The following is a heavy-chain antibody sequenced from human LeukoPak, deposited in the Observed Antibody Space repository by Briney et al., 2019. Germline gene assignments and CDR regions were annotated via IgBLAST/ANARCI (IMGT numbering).Heavy chain of an antibody. CDR1: GYTFTSYD. V-gene: IGHV1-8*01. Sequence: ASVKVSCKASGYTFTSYDINWVRQATGQGLEWMGWTNPNSGNTGYAQKFQGRVTMTRDTSISTAYMELSSLRSEDTAVYYCARADIVVVPAATDPYYYYGMDVWGQGTTVTVSS. D-gene: IGHD2-2*01. J-gene: IGHJ6*02. CDR3: ARADIVVVPAATDPYYYYGMDV. CDR2: TNPNSGNT.